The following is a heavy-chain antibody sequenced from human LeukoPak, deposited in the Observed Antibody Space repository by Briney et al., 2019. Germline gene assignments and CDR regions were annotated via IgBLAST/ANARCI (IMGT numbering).Heavy chain of an antibody. J-gene: IGHJ3*02. CDR3: ARMMTDFDGSGHDIQRGAFDI. Sequence: GGSLRLSCEASGFTFSSYWMSWVRQAPGKGLEWVAVISYDGRYQFYADSVKGRFTVSRDNSKNTLSLQMNSLRAEDTAVYHCARMMTDFDGSGHDIQRGAFDIWGQGTMVTVS. D-gene: IGHD3-22*01. CDR2: ISYDGRYQ. V-gene: IGHV3-30*03. CDR1: GFTFSSYW.